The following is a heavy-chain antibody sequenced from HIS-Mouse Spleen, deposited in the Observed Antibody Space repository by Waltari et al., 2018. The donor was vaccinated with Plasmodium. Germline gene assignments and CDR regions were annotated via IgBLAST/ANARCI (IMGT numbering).Heavy chain of an antibody. CDR2: IKSKTDGGKT. J-gene: IGHJ3*02. CDR3: TTGLGAFDI. CDR1: GFTFSNAW. Sequence: EVQLVESGGGLVKPGGSLRLSCAASGFTFSNAWMSWVRQAPGKGVEWVGRIKSKTDGGKTDYAAPVKGRFTISRDDSKNTLYLQMNSLKTEDTAVYYCTTGLGAFDIWGQGTMVTVSS. V-gene: IGHV3-15*01.